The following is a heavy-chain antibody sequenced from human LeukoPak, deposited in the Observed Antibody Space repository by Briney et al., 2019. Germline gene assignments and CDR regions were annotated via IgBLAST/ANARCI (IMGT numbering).Heavy chain of an antibody. D-gene: IGHD2-8*01. CDR3: ARLAYCSNDVCYSNYYYSMDV. CDR2: IYPDDSDT. V-gene: IGHV5-51*01. J-gene: IGHJ6*03. CDR1: GYTFSSYW. Sequence: GEXLKISCKGSGYTFSSYWIGWVRQMPGKGLEWMGIIYPDDSDTRYSPSFQGQVTISADKSISTAYLQWSSLKASDTAMYYCARLAYCSNDVCYSNYYYSMDVWGKGTTVTVSS.